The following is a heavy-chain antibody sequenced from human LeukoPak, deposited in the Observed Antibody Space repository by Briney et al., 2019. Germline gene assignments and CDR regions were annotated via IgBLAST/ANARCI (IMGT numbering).Heavy chain of an antibody. J-gene: IGHJ4*02. D-gene: IGHD6-13*01. V-gene: IGHV4-34*01. CDR2: INHSGST. Sequence: SETLSLTCAVYGGSFSGYYWSWIRQPPGKGLEWIGEINHSGSTNYNPSLKSRVTISVDTSKNQFSLKLNSVTAADTAVYYCARAGGIAGWVSFDSWGQGTLVTVSS. CDR3: ARAGGIAGWVSFDS. CDR1: GGSFSGYY.